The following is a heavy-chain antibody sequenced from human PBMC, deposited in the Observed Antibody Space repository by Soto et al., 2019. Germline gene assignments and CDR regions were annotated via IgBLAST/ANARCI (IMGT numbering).Heavy chain of an antibody. V-gene: IGHV4-59*01. CDR3: ASTYGSGNYFGRYFYY. CDR1: GGSISSEY. CDR2: IYYSGST. Sequence: PSETLSLTCTVSGGSISSEYWSWVRQPPGKGLEWIGCIYYSGSTNYNPSLKSRVTISVDTSKNQISLKLSSVTAADTAVYCCASTYGSGNYFGRYFYYWGQGTLVTVSS. J-gene: IGHJ4*01. D-gene: IGHD3-10*01.